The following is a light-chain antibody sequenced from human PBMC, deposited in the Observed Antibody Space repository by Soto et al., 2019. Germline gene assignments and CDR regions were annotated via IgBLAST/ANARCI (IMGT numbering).Light chain of an antibody. Sequence: DIQMTQSPSSLSASVGDRVTVTCRASQTITTYLNWYQQKPGKAPRLLIYTASSLASGVPSRFSGRGSGTDFTLTISSLQPEDFATYYCQQSYTTPPAFGQGTKVEIK. V-gene: IGKV1-39*01. CDR3: QQSYTTPPA. CDR2: TAS. J-gene: IGKJ1*01. CDR1: QTITTY.